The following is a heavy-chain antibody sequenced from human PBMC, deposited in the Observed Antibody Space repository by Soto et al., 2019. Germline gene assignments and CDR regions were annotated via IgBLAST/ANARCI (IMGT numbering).Heavy chain of an antibody. D-gene: IGHD1-26*01. Sequence: ASVKVSCKASGYTFTSYYMHWVRQAPGQRLEWMGWINAGNGNTKYSQKFQGRVTITRDTSASTAYMELSSLRSEDTAVYYCARDPTLVGATWGAPDAFDIWGQGTMVTVSS. CDR3: ARDPTLVGATWGAPDAFDI. V-gene: IGHV1-3*01. CDR1: GYTFTSYY. J-gene: IGHJ3*02. CDR2: INAGNGNT.